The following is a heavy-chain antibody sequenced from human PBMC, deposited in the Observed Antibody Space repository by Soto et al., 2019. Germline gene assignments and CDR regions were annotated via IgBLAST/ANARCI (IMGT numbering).Heavy chain of an antibody. CDR2: ISSNGRST. Sequence: GGSXRLSCAASGFTFSIYSMIWVRQAPGKGLQWVSGISSNGRSTYYADSVKGRFTISRDNSKNTLYVQMDSLRAEDTAVYYCAKDGGTNGTRDWYFDLWGSGTLVTVSS. CDR1: GFTFSIYS. V-gene: IGHV3-23*01. J-gene: IGHJ2*01. CDR3: AKDGGTNGTRDWYFDL. D-gene: IGHD1-26*01.